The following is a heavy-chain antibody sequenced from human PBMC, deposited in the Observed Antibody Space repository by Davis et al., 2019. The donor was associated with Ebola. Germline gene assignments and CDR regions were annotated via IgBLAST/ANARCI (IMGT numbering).Heavy chain of an antibody. Sequence: GESLKISCAASGFTFSSYAMSWVRQAPGKGLEWVSAISGSGGSTHYADSVKGRFTISRDNSKNTLYLQMNSLRAEDTAVYYCANLDYGDNSGFDYWGQGTLVTVSS. CDR3: ANLDYGDNSGFDY. CDR1: GFTFSSYA. D-gene: IGHD4-23*01. J-gene: IGHJ4*02. V-gene: IGHV3-23*01. CDR2: ISGSGGST.